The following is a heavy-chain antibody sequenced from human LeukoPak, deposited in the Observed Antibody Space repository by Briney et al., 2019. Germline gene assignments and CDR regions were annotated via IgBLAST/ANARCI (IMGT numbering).Heavy chain of an antibody. J-gene: IGHJ4*02. CDR3: AKDRDRIAAADLDY. CDR1: GFTFSSYG. CDR2: IRYDGSNK. D-gene: IGHD6-13*01. V-gene: IGHV3-30*02. Sequence: GGSLRLSCAASGFTFSSYGMHWVRQAPGKGLEWVAFIRYDGSNKYYADSVKGRFTISRDNSKNTLYLQMNSLRAEDTAVYYCAKDRDRIAAADLDYWGQGTLVTVSS.